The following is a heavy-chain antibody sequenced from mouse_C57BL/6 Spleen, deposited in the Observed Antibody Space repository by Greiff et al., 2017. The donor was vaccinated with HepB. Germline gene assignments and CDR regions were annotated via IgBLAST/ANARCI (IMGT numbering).Heavy chain of an antibody. CDR3: ARGGSYWYFDV. V-gene: IGHV3-6*01. J-gene: IGHJ1*03. CDR2: ISYDGSN. Sequence: EVQLHQSGPGLVKPSQSLSLTCSVTGYSITSGYYWHWIRQFPGNKLEWMGYISYDGSNNYNPSLKNRISITRDTSKNQFFLKLKSVTTEDTATYYCARGGSYWYFDVWGTGTTVTVSS. CDR1: GYSITSGYY.